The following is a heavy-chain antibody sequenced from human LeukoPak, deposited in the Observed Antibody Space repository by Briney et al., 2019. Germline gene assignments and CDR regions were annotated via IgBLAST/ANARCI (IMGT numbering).Heavy chain of an antibody. D-gene: IGHD3-22*01. J-gene: IGHJ2*01. V-gene: IGHV4-31*01. CDR1: GGSISSGASD. Sequence: SETLSLTCTVSGGSISSGASDWGWIRQHPKRGLEWVGYINHSGSNYYNPSLGGQVNMPVATSKNQFSLKLSSVTAAGSAGYYCARAARQGFTMIVVPFFYFDLWGRGTLVTVSS. CDR2: INHSGSN. CDR3: ARAARQGFTMIVVPFFYFDL.